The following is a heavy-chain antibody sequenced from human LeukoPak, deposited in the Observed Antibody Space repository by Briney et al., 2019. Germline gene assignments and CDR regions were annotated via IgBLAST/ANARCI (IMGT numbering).Heavy chain of an antibody. Sequence: PGGSLRLSFEASGFIFSTYAMHGVRQAPGKGLEWLAVISSDGSNKYHVDSVKGRFTISRDNSKNTLYLEMDSVRLGDTAVYYCARDDIIVGATTLDYWGQGTLVTVSS. V-gene: IGHV3-30*04. CDR2: ISSDGSNK. D-gene: IGHD1-26*01. J-gene: IGHJ4*02. CDR1: GFIFSTYA. CDR3: ARDDIIVGATTLDY.